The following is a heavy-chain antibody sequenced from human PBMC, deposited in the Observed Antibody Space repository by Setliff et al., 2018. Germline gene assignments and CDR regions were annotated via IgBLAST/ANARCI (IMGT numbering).Heavy chain of an antibody. J-gene: IGHJ4*02. CDR3: ARGGTYRYFDY. Sequence: SETLSLTCAAYGGTFSDYYWTWIRQPPGKGLEWVGEINHRGSTDYKPSLKSRLTISVDTSKNQFSLKLSSVTAADTAIYYCARGGTYRYFDYWGQGTLVTVSS. V-gene: IGHV4-34*01. CDR1: GGTFSDYY. CDR2: INHRGST.